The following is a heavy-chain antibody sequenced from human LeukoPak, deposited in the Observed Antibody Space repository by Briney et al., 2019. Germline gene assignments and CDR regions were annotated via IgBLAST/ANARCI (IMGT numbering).Heavy chain of an antibody. CDR1: GFTFSNFW. J-gene: IGHJ4*02. CDR2: IKQDGGEI. V-gene: IGHV3-7*01. CDR3: ARGRGADYGGNSGYFDY. D-gene: IGHD4-23*01. Sequence: GGSLRLSCTASGFTFSNFWMGWVRQAPGKGLEWVANIKQDGGEIYYVDSVKGRFTISRDNPKNTLYVQMNSLRAEDTAVYYCARGRGADYGGNSGYFDYWGQGTLVTVSS.